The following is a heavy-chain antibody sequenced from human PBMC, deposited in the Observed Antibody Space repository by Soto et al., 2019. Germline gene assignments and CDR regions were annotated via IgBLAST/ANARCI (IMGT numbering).Heavy chain of an antibody. D-gene: IGHD6-13*01. CDR2: IIPILGIA. Sequence: QVQLVQSGAEVKKPGSSVKVSCKASGGTFSSYTISWVRQAPGQGLEWMGRIIPILGIANYAQKFQGRVTIVAXXSTSTAYMELSSLRSEDTAVYYCARESTSSSLLGYWGQGTLVTVSS. CDR1: GGTFSSYT. J-gene: IGHJ4*02. CDR3: ARESTSSSLLGY. V-gene: IGHV1-69*08.